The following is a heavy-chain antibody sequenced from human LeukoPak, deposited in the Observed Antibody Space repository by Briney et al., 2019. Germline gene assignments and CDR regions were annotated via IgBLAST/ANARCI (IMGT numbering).Heavy chain of an antibody. CDR2: IKQAGSEK. CDR1: GFTFSSYW. Sequence: PGGSLRLSCAASGFTFSSYWMSWVRQAPGKGLEWVANIKQAGSEKYYVDSVKGRFTISRDNAKNSLYLQMNSLRAEDTAVYYCARNSKLRYFDWFDYWGQGTLVTVSS. CDR3: ARNSKLRYFDWFDY. J-gene: IGHJ4*02. V-gene: IGHV3-7*01. D-gene: IGHD3-9*01.